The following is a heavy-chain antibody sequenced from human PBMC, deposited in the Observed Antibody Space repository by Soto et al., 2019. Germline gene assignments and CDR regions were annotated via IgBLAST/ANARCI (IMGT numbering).Heavy chain of an antibody. V-gene: IGHV3-74*01. CDR3: ARDLGSYYDFWSGYYRYYYGMDV. CDR2: INSDGSST. D-gene: IGHD3-3*01. CDR1: GFTFSSYW. J-gene: IGHJ6*02. Sequence: GGSLRLSCAASGFTFSSYWMHWVRQAPGKGLVWVSRINSDGSSTSYADSVKGRFTISRDNAKNTLYLQMNSLRAEDTAVYYCARDLGSYYDFWSGYYRYYYGMDVWGQGTTVTVSS.